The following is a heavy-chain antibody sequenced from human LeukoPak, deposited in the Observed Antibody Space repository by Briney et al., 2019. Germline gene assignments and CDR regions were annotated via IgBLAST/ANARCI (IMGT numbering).Heavy chain of an antibody. Sequence: GGSLRLSCAASGFIFSHHGMHWVRQAPGKALEWVAFLRYDGSSEYYAESVKGRFTISRDNSKNTLYLDMNRLRSGDTAVYYCAKVVLYGDYRGLEDWGQGTLVTVSS. CDR2: LRYDGSSE. CDR1: GFIFSHHG. V-gene: IGHV3-30*02. CDR3: AKVVLYGDYRGLED. D-gene: IGHD2-21*02. J-gene: IGHJ4*02.